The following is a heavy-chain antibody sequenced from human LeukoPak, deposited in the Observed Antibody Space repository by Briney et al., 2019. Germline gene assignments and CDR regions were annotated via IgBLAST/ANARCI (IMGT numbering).Heavy chain of an antibody. D-gene: IGHD6-19*01. J-gene: IGHJ4*02. V-gene: IGHV4-59*01. CDR2: IYYSGST. Sequence: SETLSLTCTVSGGSISSSYWSWIRQPPGKGLEWIGYIYYSGSTNYNPSLKSRVTISVDTSKNQFSLKLSSVTAADTAVYYCAIFHSSGWYYFDYWGQGTLVTVSS. CDR3: AIFHSSGWYYFDY. CDR1: GGSISSSY.